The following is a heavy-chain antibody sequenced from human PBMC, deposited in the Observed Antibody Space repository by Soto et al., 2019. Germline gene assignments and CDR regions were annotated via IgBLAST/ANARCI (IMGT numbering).Heavy chain of an antibody. J-gene: IGHJ5*02. Sequence: DLEWIGYIYYSGSTYYNPSLKSRVTISVDTSKNQFSLKLSSVTAADTAVYYCARAVMGVGATPNWFDPWGQGTLVTVSS. D-gene: IGHD1-26*01. CDR2: IYYSGST. CDR3: ARAVMGVGATPNWFDP. V-gene: IGHV4-31*02.